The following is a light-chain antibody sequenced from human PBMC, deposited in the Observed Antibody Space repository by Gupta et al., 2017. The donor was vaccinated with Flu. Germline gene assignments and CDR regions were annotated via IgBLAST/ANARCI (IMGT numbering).Light chain of an antibody. CDR1: QSVGNN. V-gene: IGKV3-15*01. CDR2: DAL. J-gene: IGKJ1*01. CDR3: QQYKNWPRT. Sequence: PDTLSVSPGDRATLSCRASQSVGNNLAWYRQKPGQAPRLLIYDALTRATGIPARFSGSGSGTEFTLTISSLQSEDFALYYCQQYKNWPRTFGHGTRVETK.